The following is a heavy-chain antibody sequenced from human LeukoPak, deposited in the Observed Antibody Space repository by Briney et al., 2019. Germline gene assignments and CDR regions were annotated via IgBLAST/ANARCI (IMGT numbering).Heavy chain of an antibody. V-gene: IGHV4-61*02. CDR1: GGSISSGSYY. Sequence: SETLSLTCTVSGGSISSGSYYWSWIRQPAGKGLEWIGRIYTSGTTNYNPSLRGRVTISVDTPKNQFSLRLSSVTAADTAVYYCARGGYGSGSFFGPGPENYWGQGTLVTVSS. J-gene: IGHJ4*02. CDR3: ARGGYGSGSFFGPGPENY. D-gene: IGHD3-10*01. CDR2: IYTSGTT.